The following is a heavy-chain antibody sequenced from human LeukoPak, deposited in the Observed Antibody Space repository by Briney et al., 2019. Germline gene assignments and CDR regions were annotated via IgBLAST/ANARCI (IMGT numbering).Heavy chain of an antibody. V-gene: IGHV3-7*01. CDR3: ARGSEYTSSTNYYFDY. J-gene: IGHJ4*02. Sequence: GGSLRLSCAASGFTFSSYWMSRVRQAPGKGLEWVANIKQDGSEKHYVDSVKGRFTISRDNAKKSLFPHMNSLRVEDTAVYYCARGSEYTSSTNYYFDYWGQGTLVTVSS. CDR1: GFTFSSYW. CDR2: IKQDGSEK. D-gene: IGHD6-6*01.